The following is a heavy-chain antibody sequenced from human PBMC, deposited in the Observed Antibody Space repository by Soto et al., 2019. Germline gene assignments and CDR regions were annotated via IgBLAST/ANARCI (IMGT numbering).Heavy chain of an antibody. V-gene: IGHV6-1*01. CDR2: TYYRSKWYN. CDR1: GDSVSSNSAA. D-gene: IGHD6-6*01. J-gene: IGHJ6*02. Sequence: SQTLSLTCAISGDSVSSNSAAWNWIRQSPSRGLEWLGRTYYRSKWYNDYAVSVKSRITINPDTSKNQFSLQLNSVTPEDTAVYYCARDLRIAARRNYYYGMDVWGQGTTVTVSS. CDR3: ARDLRIAARRNYYYGMDV.